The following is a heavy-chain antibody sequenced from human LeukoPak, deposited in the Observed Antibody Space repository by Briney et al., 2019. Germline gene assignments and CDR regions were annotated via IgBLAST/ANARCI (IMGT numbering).Heavy chain of an antibody. J-gene: IGHJ4*02. Sequence: GGSLRLSCAASGFTFSSSAMHWVRQAPGKGLEWVAIISYDGRNKNYADSVKGRFTISRDNSKNTLYLQMNSLRPEDTTVYYCAKSYGSGSYYFDHWGQGTLVTVSS. V-gene: IGHV3-30-3*02. CDR1: GFTFSSSA. D-gene: IGHD3-10*01. CDR2: ISYDGRNK. CDR3: AKSYGSGSYYFDH.